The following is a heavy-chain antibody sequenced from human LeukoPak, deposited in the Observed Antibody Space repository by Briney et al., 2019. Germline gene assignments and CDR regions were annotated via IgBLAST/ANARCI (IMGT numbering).Heavy chain of an antibody. Sequence: GGSLRLSCAASGFTFSRYGMHWVRQAPGKGLEWVAVISYDGSNKYYADSVKGRFTISRDNSKNTLYLQMNSLRAEDTAVYYCAKVGSGSYYLDYWGQGTLVTVSS. CDR1: GFTFSRYG. CDR2: ISYDGSNK. V-gene: IGHV3-30*18. D-gene: IGHD3-10*01. CDR3: AKVGSGSYYLDY. J-gene: IGHJ4*02.